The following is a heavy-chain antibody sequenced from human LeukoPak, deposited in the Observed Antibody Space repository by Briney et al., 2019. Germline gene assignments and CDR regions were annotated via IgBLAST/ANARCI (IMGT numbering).Heavy chain of an antibody. CDR2: IYTSGST. CDR3: ARGGVGYCSSTSCRKNWFDP. V-gene: IGHV4-61*02. D-gene: IGHD2-2*03. Sequence: PSETLSLTCTVSGGSISSGSYYWSWIRQPAGKGLEWIGRIYTSGSTNYNPSLKSRVTISVDTSKNQFSLKLSSVTAADTAVYYCARGGVGYCSSTSCRKNWFDPWGQGTLVTVYS. CDR1: GGSISSGSYY. J-gene: IGHJ5*02.